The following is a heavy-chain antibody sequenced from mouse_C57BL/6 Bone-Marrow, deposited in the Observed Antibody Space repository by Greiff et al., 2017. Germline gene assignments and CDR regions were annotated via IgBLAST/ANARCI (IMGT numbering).Heavy chain of an antibody. CDR1: GFTFSSYA. Sequence: EVKLVESGGGLVKPGGSLKLSCAASGFTFSSYAMSWVRQTPEKRLEWVATISDGGSYTYYPDNVKGRFTISRDNAKNNLYLQMRHLKSEDTAMYYCARECSMPRRRTWFAYWGQGTLVTVSA. J-gene: IGHJ3*01. CDR3: ARECSMPRRRTWFAY. V-gene: IGHV5-4*01. CDR2: ISDGGSYT. D-gene: IGHD2-3*01.